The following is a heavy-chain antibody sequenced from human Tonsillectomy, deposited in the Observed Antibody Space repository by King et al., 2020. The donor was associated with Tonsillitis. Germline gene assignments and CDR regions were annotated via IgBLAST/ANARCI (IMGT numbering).Heavy chain of an antibody. CDR2: ITDSGSKT. D-gene: IGHD1-26*01. Sequence: VQLVESGGAWVHPGGSLRLSCAASGFALSSYAMSWVRQAPGKGPEGGSAITDSGSKTSYAYSVEGRLTISRDNSNNTLYLQMNSLRAEDTAIYYWARGSWGVGPYYGMDVWGRGTTVTVSS. V-gene: IGHV3-23*04. CDR3: ARGSWGVGPYYGMDV. J-gene: IGHJ6*02. CDR1: GFALSSYA.